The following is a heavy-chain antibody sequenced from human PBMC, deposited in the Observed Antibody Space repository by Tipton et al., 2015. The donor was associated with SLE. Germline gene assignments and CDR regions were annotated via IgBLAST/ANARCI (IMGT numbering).Heavy chain of an antibody. CDR3: ARVYDHCSGGSCYSGAFDI. CDR1: GGSISSYY. V-gene: IGHV4-59*01. D-gene: IGHD2-15*01. CDR2: IYYSGST. J-gene: IGHJ3*02. Sequence: TLSLTCTVSGGSISSYYWSWIRQPPGKGLEWIGYIYYSGSTNYNPSLKSRVTISVDTSKNQFSLKLSSVTAADPAVYYCARVYDHCSGGSCYSGAFDIWGQGTMVTVSS.